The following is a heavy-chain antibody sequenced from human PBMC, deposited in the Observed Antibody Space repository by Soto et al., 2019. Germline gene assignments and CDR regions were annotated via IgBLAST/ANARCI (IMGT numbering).Heavy chain of an antibody. V-gene: IGHV4-30-4*01. J-gene: IGHJ4*02. Sequence: SETLSLTCTVSGGSISSGNFYWSWIRQPPGKGLEWIGFISYGGSTYYSASLKSRFTISVDTSKNQFSLTLSFVTAADTAVYYCATMGTPAAGLFYFDDWGQGTLVTVSS. CDR2: ISYGGST. CDR3: ATMGTPAAGLFYFDD. CDR1: GGSISSGNFY. D-gene: IGHD1-7*01.